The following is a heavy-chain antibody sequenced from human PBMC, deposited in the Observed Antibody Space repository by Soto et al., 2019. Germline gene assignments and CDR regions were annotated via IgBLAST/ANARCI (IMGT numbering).Heavy chain of an antibody. CDR2: IYHTGNA. J-gene: IGHJ4*02. Sequence: PSETLSLTCSVSGDSISNSRFYWAWIRQPPGEGLEWIGSIYHTGNAYYNPSLKSRVTIFVDTSKNQFSLKLTSVTAADTAVYYCARHYSSGWDYFDYWGQGTLVTVSS. V-gene: IGHV4-39*01. D-gene: IGHD6-19*01. CDR1: GDSISNSRFY. CDR3: ARHYSSGWDYFDY.